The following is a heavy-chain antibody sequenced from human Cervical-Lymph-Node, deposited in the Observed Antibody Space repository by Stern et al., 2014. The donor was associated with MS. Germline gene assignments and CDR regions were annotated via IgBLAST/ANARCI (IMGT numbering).Heavy chain of an antibody. CDR2: IYYSGST. CDR1: GGSISSGDYY. Sequence: QVQLQESGPGLVKLSQTLSLTCTVSGGSISSGDYYWSWIRQPPGKGLEWIGYIYYSGSTYYNPSLKSRVTISVDTSKNQFSLKLSSVTAADTAVYYCARDTADRGYCSSTSCRAFDYWGQGTLVTVSS. J-gene: IGHJ4*02. CDR3: ARDTADRGYCSSTSCRAFDY. V-gene: IGHV4-30-4*01. D-gene: IGHD2-2*01.